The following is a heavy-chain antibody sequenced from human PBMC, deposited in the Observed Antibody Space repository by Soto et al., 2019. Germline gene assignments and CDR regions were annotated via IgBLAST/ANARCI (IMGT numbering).Heavy chain of an antibody. V-gene: IGHV3-30*18. D-gene: IGHD1-20*01. J-gene: IGHJ4*02. Sequence: QVQLVESGGGVVQPGRSLRLSCAASGFTFSSYGMHWVRQAPGKGLEWVAVISYDGSNKYYADSVKGRFTISRDNSKNTLYLQMNSLRAEDTAVYYGAKDSDPLTGTFKWWGQGTLVTVSS. CDR3: AKDSDPLTGTFKW. CDR1: GFTFSSYG. CDR2: ISYDGSNK.